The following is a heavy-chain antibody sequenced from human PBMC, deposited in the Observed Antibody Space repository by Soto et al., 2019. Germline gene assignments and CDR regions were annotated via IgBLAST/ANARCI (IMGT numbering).Heavy chain of an antibody. J-gene: IGHJ4*02. D-gene: IGHD1-1*01. CDR1: GFTFNDYA. Sequence: EVQLLESGGGLVQPGGSLRLSCAASGFTFNDYAMSWVRQAPGKGLEWISSIRGTVTGTYYADSVKGRFTISRDNSKNTLFLQMNSLRAEDTAVYWCHTSQDPITNYWGQGALVTVSS. CDR3: HTSQDPITNY. CDR2: IRGTVTGT. V-gene: IGHV3-23*01.